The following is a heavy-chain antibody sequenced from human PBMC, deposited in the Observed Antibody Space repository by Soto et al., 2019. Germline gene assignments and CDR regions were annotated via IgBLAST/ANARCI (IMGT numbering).Heavy chain of an antibody. V-gene: IGHV3-7*05. D-gene: IGHD6-19*01. Sequence: EVQLVESGGGLVQPGGSLRLTCAGSGFTFSSNWMSWVRQAPGKGLEWVANIKQDGSEKYYVDSVKGRFTISRDNAKNSMHLQMNSLTAEDPAVYYCARDVIAVAGLFNYWGQGTLVTLSS. J-gene: IGHJ4*02. CDR2: IKQDGSEK. CDR3: ARDVIAVAGLFNY. CDR1: GFTFSSNW.